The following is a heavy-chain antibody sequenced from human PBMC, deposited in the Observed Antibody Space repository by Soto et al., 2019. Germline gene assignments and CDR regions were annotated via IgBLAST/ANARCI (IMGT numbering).Heavy chain of an antibody. J-gene: IGHJ6*02. CDR3: SRAYSSSLTGGYGMDA. D-gene: IGHD6-6*01. Sequence: GESLKISCKGSGYSFTSYWSGWVRQMPGKGLEWMGIIYPGHSDTRYSPSFQGQVTISADKSISTAYLQWSSLKASDTAMYYCSRAYSSSLTGGYGMDAWGQGTTVTVSS. CDR2: IYPGHSDT. CDR1: GYSFTSYW. V-gene: IGHV5-51*01.